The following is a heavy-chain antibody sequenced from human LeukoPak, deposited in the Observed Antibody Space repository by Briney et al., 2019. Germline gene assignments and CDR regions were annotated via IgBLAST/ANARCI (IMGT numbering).Heavy chain of an antibody. V-gene: IGHV4-59*01. D-gene: IGHD5-18*01. CDR3: TTIKRGDIFGYFDF. CDR2: ITYGGFT. J-gene: IGHJ4*02. Sequence: SSETLSLTCTFSGVSISSYHWNWIRQPQGEGLEWIGYITYGGFTKYNPSLRGRVTVSLDTSNNHLSLKLSSVTAADTAIYYCTTIKRGDIFGYFDFWGQGALVTVSS. CDR1: GVSISSYH.